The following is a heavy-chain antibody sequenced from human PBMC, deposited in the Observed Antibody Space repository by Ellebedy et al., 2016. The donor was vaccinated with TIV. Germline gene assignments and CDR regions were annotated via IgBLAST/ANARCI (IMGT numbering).Heavy chain of an antibody. Sequence: GGSLRLSCAASGFSFSTYWMFWVRQAPGKGLVWVSRINTDGTITDYADSVKGRFIISRDNAKNTLYLQMNSLRADDTAVYYCARDYWGYWGQGTLVTVSS. CDR3: ARDYWGY. CDR1: GFSFSTYW. D-gene: IGHD3-16*01. V-gene: IGHV3-74*01. CDR2: INTDGTIT. J-gene: IGHJ4*02.